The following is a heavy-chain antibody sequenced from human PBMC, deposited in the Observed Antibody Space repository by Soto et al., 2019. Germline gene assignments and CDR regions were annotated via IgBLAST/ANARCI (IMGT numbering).Heavy chain of an antibody. CDR3: AKGPYQLLVSEYLQH. CDR1: GFTFSSYA. V-gene: IGHV3-23*01. CDR2: ISGSGGST. Sequence: GGSLRLSCAASGFTFSSYAMSWVRQAPGKGLEWVSAISGSGGSTYYADSVKGRFTISRDNSKNTLYLQMNSLRAEDTAVYYCAKGPYQLLVSEYLQHWGQGTLVTVSS. J-gene: IGHJ1*01. D-gene: IGHD2-2*01.